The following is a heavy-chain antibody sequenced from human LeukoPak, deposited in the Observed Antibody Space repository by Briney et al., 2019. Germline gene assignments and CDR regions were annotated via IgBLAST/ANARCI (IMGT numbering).Heavy chain of an antibody. D-gene: IGHD3-3*01. J-gene: IGHJ4*02. CDR1: GYTFTSYG. Sequence: ASVKVSCKASGYTFTSYGISWVRQAPGQGLEWMGWISAYNGNTNYAQKLQGRVTMTTDTSTSTAYMELRSLRSDDTAVYYCARAGYYDFWSGYSNLNYFDYWGQGTLVTVSS. V-gene: IGHV1-18*01. CDR2: ISAYNGNT. CDR3: ARAGYYDFWSGYSNLNYFDY.